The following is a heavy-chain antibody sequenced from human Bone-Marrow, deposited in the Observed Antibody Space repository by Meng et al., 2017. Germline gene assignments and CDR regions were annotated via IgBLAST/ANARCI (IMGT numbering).Heavy chain of an antibody. Sequence: LQLQESGSGLVKPSQTLSLTCAVSGGSISSDNYPWSWIRQPPGKGLESIGYIYHSGTAYYNPSLESRVTISVDRSKNQFSLKLSSVTAADTAVYYCARGDGYNRYFDYWGQGTLVTVSS. CDR1: GGSISSDNYP. CDR3: ARGDGYNRYFDY. V-gene: IGHV4-30-2*01. CDR2: IYHSGTA. D-gene: IGHD5-24*01. J-gene: IGHJ4*02.